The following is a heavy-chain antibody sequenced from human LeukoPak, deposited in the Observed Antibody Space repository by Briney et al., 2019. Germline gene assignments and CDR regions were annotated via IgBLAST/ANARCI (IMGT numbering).Heavy chain of an antibody. CDR1: GGSISSSSYY. CDR3: ARRITIFGVVKYFDY. D-gene: IGHD3-3*01. J-gene: IGHJ4*02. CDR2: IYYSGST. Sequence: SETLSLTCTVSGGSISSSSYYWGWIRQPPGKGLEWIGSIYYSGSTYYNPSLKSRVTISVDTSKNQFSLKLSSVTAAGTAVYYCARRITIFGVVKYFDYWGQGTLVTVSS. V-gene: IGHV4-39*01.